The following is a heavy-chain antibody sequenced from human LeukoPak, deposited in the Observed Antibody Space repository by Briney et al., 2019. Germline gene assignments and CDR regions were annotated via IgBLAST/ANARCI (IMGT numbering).Heavy chain of an antibody. V-gene: IGHV3-20*04. CDR3: AKDSKRWKTYYYEAGSYYFDY. CDR2: INWNGGTT. Sequence: GGSLRLSCAASGFTDYGMSWVRQAPGKGLEWVSGINWNGGTTTYADSVKGRFTISRDNSKNTLYLQMNSLRPEDTAVYYCAKDSKRWKTYYYEAGSYYFDYWGQGTRVTVSS. CDR1: GFTDYG. J-gene: IGHJ4*02. D-gene: IGHD3-10*01.